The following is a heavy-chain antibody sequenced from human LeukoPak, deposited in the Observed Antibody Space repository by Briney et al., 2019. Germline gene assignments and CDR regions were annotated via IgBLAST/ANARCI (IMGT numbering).Heavy chain of an antibody. D-gene: IGHD2-2*01. J-gene: IGHJ6*03. CDR2: ISTYNGNT. Sequence: ASVKVSCKASAYTSLNYGITWVRQAPGRGLEWMGWISTYNGNTQYAQKFQGRVTLTTDTPTKTVYMELRSLRSNDTAVYYCALPAKGAYFFYYMEVWGKGTTVTVSS. V-gene: IGHV1-18*01. CDR3: ALPAKGAYFFYYMEV. CDR1: AYTSLNYG.